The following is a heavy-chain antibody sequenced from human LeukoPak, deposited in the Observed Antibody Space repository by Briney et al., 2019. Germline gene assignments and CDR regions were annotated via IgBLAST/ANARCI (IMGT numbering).Heavy chain of an antibody. CDR2: ISAYNGNT. J-gene: IGHJ5*02. D-gene: IGHD2-2*01. CDR3: ARDQGYCSSTSCYVWFDP. CDR1: GYTFTSYG. V-gene: IGHV1-18*01. Sequence: ASVKVSCRASGYTFTSYGISWVRQAPGQGLEWMGWISAYNGNTNYARKLQGRVTMTTDTSTSTAYMELRSLRSDDTAVYYCARDQGYCSSTSCYVWFDPWGQGTLVTVSS.